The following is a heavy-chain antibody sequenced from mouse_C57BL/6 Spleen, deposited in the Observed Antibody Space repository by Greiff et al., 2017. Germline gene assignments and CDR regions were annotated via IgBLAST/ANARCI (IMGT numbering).Heavy chain of an antibody. CDR3: AREEDYGSSRRYAMDY. V-gene: IGHV1-55*01. CDR2: IYPGSGST. D-gene: IGHD1-1*01. Sequence: QVQLQQPGAELVKPGASVKMSCKASGYTFTSYWITWVTQRPGQGLEWIGDIYPGSGSTNYNEKFKSKATLTVDTSSSTAYMQLSSLTSEDSAVYYCAREEDYGSSRRYAMDYWGQGTSVTVSS. CDR1: GYTFTSYW. J-gene: IGHJ4*01.